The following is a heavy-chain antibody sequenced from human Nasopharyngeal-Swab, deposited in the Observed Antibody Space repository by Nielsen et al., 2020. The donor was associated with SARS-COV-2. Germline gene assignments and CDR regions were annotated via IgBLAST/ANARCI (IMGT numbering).Heavy chain of an antibody. D-gene: IGHD2-15*01. J-gene: IGHJ4*02. V-gene: IGHV3-23*01. Sequence: WIRQPPGKGLEWVSSISESGGITYYADSVKGRFTISRDNSENTLYLQMNSLRAEDTAVYYCAKDYLLSVANYFDYWGQGTLVTVSS. CDR2: ISESGGIT. CDR3: AKDYLLSVANYFDY.